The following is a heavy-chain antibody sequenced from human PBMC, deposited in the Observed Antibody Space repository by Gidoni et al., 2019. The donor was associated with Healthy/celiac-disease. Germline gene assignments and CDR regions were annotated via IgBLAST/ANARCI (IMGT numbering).Heavy chain of an antibody. Sequence: QPQLQESGPGLVKPSETLSLTCTVSGRPISSSSYYWGWIRQPPGKGLEWIGSIYYSGSTYYNPSLKSRVTISVDTSKNQFSLKLSSVTAADTAVYYCARLGRNIAAAGWFDPWGQGTLVTVSS. D-gene: IGHD6-13*01. CDR1: GRPISSSSYY. CDR3: ARLGRNIAAAGWFDP. CDR2: IYYSGST. J-gene: IGHJ5*02. V-gene: IGHV4-39*01.